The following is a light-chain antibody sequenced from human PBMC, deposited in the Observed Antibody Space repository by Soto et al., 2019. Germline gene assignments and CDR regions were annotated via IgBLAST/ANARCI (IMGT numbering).Light chain of an antibody. CDR3: QQYNTYPWT. Sequence: DIQVTPSPSTLSASVGDRVTFTCRASQSISSWLAWYQQEPGKAPKLLLYDASTLQSGVPSRFSGSGSGTDFTLTISPLHPDDFATYYCQQYNTYPWTFGQGTTGDI. CDR2: DAS. CDR1: QSISSW. V-gene: IGKV1-5*01. J-gene: IGKJ1*01.